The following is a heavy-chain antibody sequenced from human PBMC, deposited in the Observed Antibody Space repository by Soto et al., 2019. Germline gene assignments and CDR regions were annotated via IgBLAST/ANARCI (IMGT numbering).Heavy chain of an antibody. CDR1: GYTFTSYG. V-gene: IGHV1-18*01. CDR2: ISAYNGNT. Sequence: RASVKVSCKASGYTFTSYGISWVRQAPGQGLEWMGWISAYNGNTNYAQKLQGRVTMTTDTSTSTAYMELRSLRSDDTAVYYCARDLTVTTPTTFDYWGQGTLVTVSS. D-gene: IGHD4-17*01. J-gene: IGHJ4*02. CDR3: ARDLTVTTPTTFDY.